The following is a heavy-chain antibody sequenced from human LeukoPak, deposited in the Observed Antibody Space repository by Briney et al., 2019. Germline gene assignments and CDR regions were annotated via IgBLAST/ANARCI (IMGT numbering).Heavy chain of an antibody. Sequence: TFGDYAMSWVRQAPGKGLEWIGYIYYSGSTYYNPSLKSRVTISVDTSKNQFSLKLSSVTAADTAVYYCARGKNTYYYYMDVWGKGTTVTVSS. CDR3: ARGKNTYYYYMDV. CDR2: IYYSGST. V-gene: IGHV4-30-4*07. CDR1: TFGDYA. J-gene: IGHJ6*03.